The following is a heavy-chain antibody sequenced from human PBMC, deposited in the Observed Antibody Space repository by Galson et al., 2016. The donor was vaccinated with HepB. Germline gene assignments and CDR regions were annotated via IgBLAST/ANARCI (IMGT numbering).Heavy chain of an antibody. CDR1: GDTFTGYY. Sequence: SVKVSCKASGDTFTGYYIHWVRQVPGQGLEWMAWLSANSGATNYAQKIQGWVTMTRDTSISTAYMELTSLTSDATAIYYCATSTGYRSGWGAFDIWGQGTMVTVSS. CDR3: ATSTGYRSGWGAFDI. D-gene: IGHD6-25*01. J-gene: IGHJ3*02. CDR2: LSANSGAT. V-gene: IGHV1-2*04.